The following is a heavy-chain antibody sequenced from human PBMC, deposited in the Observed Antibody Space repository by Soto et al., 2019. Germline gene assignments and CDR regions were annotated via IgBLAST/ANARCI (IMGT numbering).Heavy chain of an antibody. CDR1: DGTISSYY. Sequence: SETLPLTCTVSDGTISSYYCSWIRQPPGKGLEWIGYIYYSGSTNYNPSLKSRVTISVDTSKNQFSLKLSSVTAADTAVYYCARHYDFWSGYYLYGFDPWGQGTLVTVSS. V-gene: IGHV4-59*01. J-gene: IGHJ5*02. CDR3: ARHYDFWSGYYLYGFDP. CDR2: IYYSGST. D-gene: IGHD3-3*01.